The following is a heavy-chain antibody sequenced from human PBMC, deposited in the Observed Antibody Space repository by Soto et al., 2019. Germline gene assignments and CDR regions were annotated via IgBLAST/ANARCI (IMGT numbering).Heavy chain of an antibody. Sequence: QVQLVQSGAEVKKPGSSVKVSCKASGGTFSSYAISWVRQAPGQGLEWMGGIIPIFGTANYAQKFQGRVTITADKSTSTAYMELSSLRSEDTAVYYCARQRVTTFLGGPYNWFDPWGQGTLVTVSS. V-gene: IGHV1-69*06. CDR2: IIPIFGTA. CDR1: GGTFSSYA. J-gene: IGHJ5*02. CDR3: ARQRVTTFLGGPYNWFDP. D-gene: IGHD4-17*01.